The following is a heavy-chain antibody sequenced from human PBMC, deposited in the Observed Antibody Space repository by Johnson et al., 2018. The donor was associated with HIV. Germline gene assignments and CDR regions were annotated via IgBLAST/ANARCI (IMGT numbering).Heavy chain of an antibody. CDR3: ARARGQLTRGDDAFDI. V-gene: IGHV3-23*04. D-gene: IGHD6-13*01. CDR2: ISGSGGST. CDR1: GFTFSSYA. Sequence: VQLVESGGGVVQPGRSLRLSCAASGFTFSSYAMSWVRQAPGKGLEWVSAISGSGGSTYYADSVKGRFTISRDNSKNTLYLQMNSLRGEDTALYYCARARGQLTRGDDAFDIWGQGTMVTVSS. J-gene: IGHJ3*02.